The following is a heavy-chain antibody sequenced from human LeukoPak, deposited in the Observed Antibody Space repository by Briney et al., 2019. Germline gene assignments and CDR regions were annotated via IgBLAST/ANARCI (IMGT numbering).Heavy chain of an antibody. V-gene: IGHV4-59*08. CDR2: IYYSGST. Sequence: SETLSLTCTVSGGSISSYYWSWIRQPPGKGLEWIGYIYYSGSTNYNPSLKSRVTISIDTSKNQFSLNLYSVTAADTAVYYCARGPEEAYYYYYMDVWGKGTTVTVSS. CDR3: ARGPEEAYYYYYMDV. J-gene: IGHJ6*03. CDR1: GGSISSYY.